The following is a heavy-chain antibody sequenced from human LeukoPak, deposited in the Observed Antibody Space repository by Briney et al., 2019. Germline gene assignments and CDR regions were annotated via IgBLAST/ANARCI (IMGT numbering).Heavy chain of an antibody. CDR3: ARDRRGWPFDY. J-gene: IGHJ4*02. D-gene: IGHD6-19*01. CDR2: ISWNSGSI. Sequence: GGSLRLSCAASGFTFDDYAMHWVRQAPGKGLEWVSGISWNSGSIGYADSVKGRFTISRDNAKNSLYLQMNSLRAEDTAVYYCARDRRGWPFDYWGQGTLVTVSS. V-gene: IGHV3-9*01. CDR1: GFTFDDYA.